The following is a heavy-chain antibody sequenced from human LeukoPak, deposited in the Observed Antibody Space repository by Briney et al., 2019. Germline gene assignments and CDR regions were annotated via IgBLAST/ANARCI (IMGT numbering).Heavy chain of an antibody. CDR1: GFTVSGIY. V-gene: IGHV3-66*01. Sequence: GGSLRLSCAASGFTVSGIYMNWVRQAPGKGLEWVSVIYSDGTTYYADSVKGRFTISRDNSKNTLYLQMNSPRAEDTAVYYCARGFTESDYWGQGTLVTVSS. CDR3: ARGFTESDY. CDR2: IYSDGTT. J-gene: IGHJ4*02. D-gene: IGHD3-10*01.